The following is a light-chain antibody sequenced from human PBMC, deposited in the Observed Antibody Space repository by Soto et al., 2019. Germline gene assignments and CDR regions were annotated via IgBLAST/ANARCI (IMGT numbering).Light chain of an antibody. Sequence: IVLTQSPATLSLSPGERATLSCRASQNISSYLIWYQQKPGQAPRLLMYDVSNRATGIPARFSGSGSGIDFTLTISSLEPEDLAVYYCQQRSNWPRTFGQGTKVEIK. V-gene: IGKV3-11*01. CDR1: QNISSY. CDR2: DVS. J-gene: IGKJ1*01. CDR3: QQRSNWPRT.